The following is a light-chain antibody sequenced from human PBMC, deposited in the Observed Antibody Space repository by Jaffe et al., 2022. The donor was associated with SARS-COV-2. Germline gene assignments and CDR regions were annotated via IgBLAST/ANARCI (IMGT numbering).Light chain of an antibody. V-gene: IGLV2-14*03. CDR3: TSHTRSNTLL. J-gene: IGLJ2*01. CDR2: DVY. CDR1: TSDVGNNNY. Sequence: QSALTQPASVSGSPGQAITISCTGSTSDVGNNNYVSWYQQHPGKAPKLVIYDVYNRPSGVSNRFSGSKSGNTASLTIAGLQAEDEAEYYCTSHTRSNTLLVGGGTKLTVL.